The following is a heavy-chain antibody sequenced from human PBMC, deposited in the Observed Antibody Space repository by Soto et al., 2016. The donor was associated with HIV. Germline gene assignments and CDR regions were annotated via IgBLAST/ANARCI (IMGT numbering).Heavy chain of an antibody. V-gene: IGHV4-34*01. CDR3: ARGRDVRSAYQLDY. CDR1: GGSFSGYY. CDR2: INHSGST. J-gene: IGHJ4*02. Sequence: QVQLQQWGAGLLKPLETLALTCAVYGGSFSGYYWNWIRQPPGKGPEWIGEINHSGSTTYNLSLKGRVTIALDTSKNQFSLKVTFVNAADTAVYYCARGRDVRSAYQLDYWGQGTMVTVSS.